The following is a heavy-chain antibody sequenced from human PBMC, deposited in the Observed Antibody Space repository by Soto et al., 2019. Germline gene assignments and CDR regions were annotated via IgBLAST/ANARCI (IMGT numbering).Heavy chain of an antibody. CDR1: GFTFSSYA. CDR2: ITGSGGST. V-gene: IGHV3-23*01. J-gene: IGHJ4*02. D-gene: IGHD6-19*01. CDR3: ASRSSGWYFDY. Sequence: EVQLLESGGGLVQPGGSLRLSCAASGFTFSSYAMNWVRQAPGKGLEWVSVITGSGGSTYYADSVKDRFTIYRDNSKNALYLQMISLRAEDTAVYYCASRSSGWYFDYWGQGTLVTLSS.